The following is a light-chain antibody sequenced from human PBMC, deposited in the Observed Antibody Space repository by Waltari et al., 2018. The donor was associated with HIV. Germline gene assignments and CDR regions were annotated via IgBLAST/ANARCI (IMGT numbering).Light chain of an antibody. Sequence: QSALTPPAPVSGSPGQSITIPCTGTRSFFVSLYQHHPGKAPKLIINEVSKRPSGVSDRFSASKSGNTASLTISALQAEDEADYYYISYTSSSARVFGGGTNLTVL. V-gene: IGLV2-14*01. CDR1: RSFF. CDR2: EVS. CDR3: ISYTSSSARV. J-gene: IGLJ3*02.